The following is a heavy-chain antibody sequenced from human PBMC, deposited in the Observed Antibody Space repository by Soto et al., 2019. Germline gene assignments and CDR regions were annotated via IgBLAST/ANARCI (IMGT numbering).Heavy chain of an antibody. D-gene: IGHD6-13*01. Sequence: QVQLVESGGGVVQPGRSLRLSCAASGFTFSSYGMHWVRQAPGKGLEWVAVIWYDGSNKYYADSVKGRFTISRDNSKNTLYLQMNSLRAEDTAVYYWARDSVRAAAGRYLFDYWGQGTLVTVSS. J-gene: IGHJ4*02. CDR3: ARDSVRAAAGRYLFDY. CDR2: IWYDGSNK. V-gene: IGHV3-33*01. CDR1: GFTFSSYG.